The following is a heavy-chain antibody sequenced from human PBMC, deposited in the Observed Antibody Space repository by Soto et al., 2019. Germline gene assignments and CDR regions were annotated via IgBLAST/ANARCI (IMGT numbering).Heavy chain of an antibody. CDR2: ISYDGSNK. CDR1: GFTFSSYG. V-gene: IGHV3-30*18. Sequence: QVQLVESGGGVVQPGRSLRLSCAASGFTFSSYGMHWVRQAPGKGLEWVAVISYDGSNKYYADSLKGRFTISRDNSKNTLYLQMNSLRAEDTAVYYCAKDHGIVVVTAPDYWGQGTLVTVSS. D-gene: IGHD2-21*02. J-gene: IGHJ4*02. CDR3: AKDHGIVVVTAPDY.